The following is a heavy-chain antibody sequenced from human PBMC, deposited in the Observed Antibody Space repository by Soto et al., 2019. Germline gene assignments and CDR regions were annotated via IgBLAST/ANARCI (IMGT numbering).Heavy chain of an antibody. Sequence: GGSLRLSCAASGFTFSSYAMHWVRQAPGKGLEWVAVISYDGSNKYYADSVKGRFTISRDNSKNTLYLQMNSLRAEDTAVYYCATGGRGDAFDIWGQGTMVTVSS. D-gene: IGHD3-10*01. CDR2: ISYDGSNK. CDR3: ATGGRGDAFDI. CDR1: GFTFSSYA. V-gene: IGHV3-30-3*01. J-gene: IGHJ3*02.